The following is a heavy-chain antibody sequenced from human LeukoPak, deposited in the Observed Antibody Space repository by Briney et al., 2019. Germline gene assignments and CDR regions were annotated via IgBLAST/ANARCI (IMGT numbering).Heavy chain of an antibody. J-gene: IGHJ3*02. CDR3: ARAVVVTSSPEAFDI. CDR2: SSNSETT. CDR1: RDSVTSSRSY. V-gene: IGHV4-31*11. Sequence: SQTLSLTCAVPRDSVTSSRSYWTWIRHPPGNGLEWPGYSSNSETTSYNPSLKSQLCISVDTSANEFSLRLTSVTAADTAVYYCARAVVVTSSPEAFDIWGQGTMVTVSS. D-gene: IGHD2-21*01.